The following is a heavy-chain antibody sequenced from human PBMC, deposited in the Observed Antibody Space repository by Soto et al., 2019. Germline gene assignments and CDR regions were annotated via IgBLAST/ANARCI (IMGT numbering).Heavy chain of an antibody. Sequence: GGSLRLSCAASGFTFSSYSMNWVRQAPGKGLEWVSSISSSSSYIYYADSVKGRFTISRDNAKNSLYLQMNSLRAEDTAVYYCARVYYDILTGYSYYYYYYMDVWGKGTTVTVSS. CDR3: ARVYYDILTGYSYYYYYYMDV. V-gene: IGHV3-21*01. CDR2: ISSSSSYI. D-gene: IGHD3-9*01. CDR1: GFTFSSYS. J-gene: IGHJ6*03.